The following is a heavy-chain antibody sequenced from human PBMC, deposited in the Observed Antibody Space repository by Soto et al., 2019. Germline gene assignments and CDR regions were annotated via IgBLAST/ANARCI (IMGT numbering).Heavy chain of an antibody. Sequence: PGGSLRLSCAASGFTFSSYGMHWVRQAPGKGLEWVAVISYDGSNKYYADSVKGRFTISRDNSKNTLYLQMNSLRAEDTAVYYCAKDTGYCSGGSCYFLNYYGMDVWGQGTTVTVSS. V-gene: IGHV3-30*18. CDR2: ISYDGSNK. J-gene: IGHJ6*02. D-gene: IGHD2-15*01. CDR1: GFTFSSYG. CDR3: AKDTGYCSGGSCYFLNYYGMDV.